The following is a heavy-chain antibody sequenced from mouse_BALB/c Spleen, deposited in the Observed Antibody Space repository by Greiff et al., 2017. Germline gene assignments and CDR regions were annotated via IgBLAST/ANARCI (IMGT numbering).Heavy chain of an antibody. CDR2: ISSGSSTI. Sequence: EVNLVESGGGLVQPGGSRKLSCAASGFTFSSFGMHWVRQAPEKGLEWVAYISSGSSTIYYADTVKGRFTISRDNPKNTLFLQMTSLRSEDTAMYYCARSNDADYWGQGTTLTVSS. V-gene: IGHV5-17*02. J-gene: IGHJ2*01. CDR3: ARSNDADY. D-gene: IGHD2-12*01. CDR1: GFTFSSFG.